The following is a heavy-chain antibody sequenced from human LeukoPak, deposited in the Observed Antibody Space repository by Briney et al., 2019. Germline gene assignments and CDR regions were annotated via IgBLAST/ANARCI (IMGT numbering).Heavy chain of an antibody. CDR3: ASMVRGAD. D-gene: IGHD3-10*01. J-gene: IGHJ4*02. CDR1: GFTFSSYS. CDR2: ISYDGSNK. Sequence: GGSLRLSCAASGFTFSSYSMNWVRQAPGKGLEWVAVISYDGSNKYYADSVKGRFTISRDNSKNTLYLQMNSLRAEDTAVYYCASMVRGADWGQGTLVTVSS. V-gene: IGHV3-30*03.